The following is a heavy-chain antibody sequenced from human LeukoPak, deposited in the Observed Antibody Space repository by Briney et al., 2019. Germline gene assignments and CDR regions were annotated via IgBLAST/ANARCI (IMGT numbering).Heavy chain of an antibody. V-gene: IGHV3-30*18. J-gene: IGHJ4*02. CDR3: AKGGAQLDY. CDR1: GFTFSSYG. CDR2: MSYDGSNK. D-gene: IGHD4/OR15-4a*01. Sequence: GGSLRLSCAASGFTFSSYGMHWVRQAPGKGLEWVAVMSYDGSNKYYADSVKGRFTISRDNSKNTLYLQMNSLRAEDTAVYYCAKGGAQLDYWGQGTLVTVSS.